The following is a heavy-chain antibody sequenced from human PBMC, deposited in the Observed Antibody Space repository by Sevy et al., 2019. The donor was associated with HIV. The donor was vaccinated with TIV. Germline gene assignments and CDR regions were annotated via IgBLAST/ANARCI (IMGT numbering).Heavy chain of an antibody. CDR2: ISGSSSTI. CDR1: GFSFSDYS. CDR3: VRGTGPGSFLFDY. J-gene: IGHJ4*02. V-gene: IGHV3-48*01. Sequence: GGSLRLSCAASGFSFSDYSLSWVRQTPEKGLEWLSLISGSSSTIHYADSVKGRLTISRDNGKNLLCLQMNSLRVEDTAMYYCVRGTGPGSFLFDYWGQGTLVTVSS.